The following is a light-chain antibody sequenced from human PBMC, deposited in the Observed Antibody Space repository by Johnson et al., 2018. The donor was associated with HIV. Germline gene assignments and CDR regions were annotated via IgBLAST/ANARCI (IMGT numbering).Light chain of an antibody. V-gene: IGLV1-51*01. Sequence: QSVLTQPPSVSAAPGQKVTISCSGSSSNIGNNYVSWYQQFPGTAPKLLIYGNNKRPSGIPDRFSGSKSGTSATLDITGLQTGDEADYFCGTWDSSLSAYVFGTGTKVNVL. J-gene: IGLJ1*01. CDR2: GNN. CDR3: GTWDSSLSAYV. CDR1: SSNIGNNY.